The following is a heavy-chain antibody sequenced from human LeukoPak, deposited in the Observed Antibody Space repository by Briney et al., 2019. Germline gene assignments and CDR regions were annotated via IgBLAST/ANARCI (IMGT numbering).Heavy chain of an antibody. D-gene: IGHD5-18*01. CDR1: GYTLTSYD. V-gene: IGHV1-18*01. CDR3: ARDRVYSYGYDFDY. Sequence: ASVKVSCKASGYTLTSYDISWVRQAPGQGLEWMGWISAYNGNTNYAQKLQGRVTMTTDTSTSTAYMELRSLRSDDTAVYYCARDRVYSYGYDFDYWGQGTLVTVSS. CDR2: ISAYNGNT. J-gene: IGHJ4*02.